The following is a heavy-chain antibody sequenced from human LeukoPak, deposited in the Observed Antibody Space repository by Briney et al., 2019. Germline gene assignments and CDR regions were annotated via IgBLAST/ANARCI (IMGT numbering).Heavy chain of an antibody. CDR1: GFTFDDYA. CDR2: ISWNSGSI. V-gene: IGHV3-9*01. J-gene: IGHJ4*02. Sequence: GGSLRLSCAASGFTFDDYAMHWVRQAPGKGLEWGSGISWNSGSIGYADSVKGRFTISRDNAKNSLYLQMNSLRAEGTALYYCAKDKDGSGSYYNDFDYWGQGTLVTVSS. D-gene: IGHD3-10*01. CDR3: AKDKDGSGSYYNDFDY.